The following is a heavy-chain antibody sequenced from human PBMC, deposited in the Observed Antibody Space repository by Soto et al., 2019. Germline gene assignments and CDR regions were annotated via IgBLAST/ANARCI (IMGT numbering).Heavy chain of an antibody. Sequence: QLLESGPGLVKPSETLSLTCTVSGGSISSSSYYWGWIRQPPGKGLEWIGSIYYSGSTYYNPSLKSRVTISVDTSKNQFSLKLSSVTAADTAVYYCARSNYYDSSGYYYEVPNWFDPWGQGTLVTVSS. CDR2: IYYSGST. V-gene: IGHV4-39*01. J-gene: IGHJ5*02. CDR3: ARSNYYDSSGYYYEVPNWFDP. D-gene: IGHD3-22*01. CDR1: GGSISSSSYY.